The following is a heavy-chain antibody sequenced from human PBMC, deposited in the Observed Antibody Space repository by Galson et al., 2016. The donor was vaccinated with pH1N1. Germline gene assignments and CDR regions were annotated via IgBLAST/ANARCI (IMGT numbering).Heavy chain of an antibody. CDR2: IFHSGST. V-gene: IGHV4-38-2*01. CDR3: ASSIPVTDIDAFDL. CDR1: GYSIISGYY. J-gene: IGHJ3*01. Sequence: ETLSLTCAASGYSIISGYYWGWVRQPPGKGLEWIGSIFHSGSTYYNPSLKSLVTISVDTSRSQFSLTLSSVTAADTALYYCASSIPVTDIDAFDLWGQGTMVTVSS. D-gene: IGHD2-21*02.